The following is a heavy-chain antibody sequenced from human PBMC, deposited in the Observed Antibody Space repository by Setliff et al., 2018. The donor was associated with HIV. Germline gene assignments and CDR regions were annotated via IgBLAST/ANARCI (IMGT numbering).Heavy chain of an antibody. CDR3: ARGTAYYNFWSGYSQDYYYYMDV. V-gene: IGHV4-39*07. J-gene: IGHJ6*03. Sequence: PSETLSLTCTVSGDSIGSSSYYWAWIRQPPGKGLEWIGTIYHSGSTYHNPSLKSRVTISVDTSKNQFSLKLSSVTAADTAVYYCARGTAYYNFWSGYSQDYYYYMDVWGKGTTVTVSS. D-gene: IGHD3-3*01. CDR2: IYHSGST. CDR1: GDSIGSSSYY.